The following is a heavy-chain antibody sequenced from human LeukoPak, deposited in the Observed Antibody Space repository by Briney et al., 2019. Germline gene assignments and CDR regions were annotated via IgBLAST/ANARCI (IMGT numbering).Heavy chain of an antibody. D-gene: IGHD5-12*01. J-gene: IGHJ2*01. CDR3: AKDPVDGVARDWYFDV. Sequence: GGSLRLSCAASGFTFSNYAMTWVRQAPGKGLEWVSGLSASSGSTYYADFVRGRFTISRDNSKNTLFLQMNSLRAEDTAVYYCAKDPVDGVARDWYFDVWGRGTLVTVSS. CDR1: GFTFSNYA. CDR2: LSASSGST. V-gene: IGHV3-23*01.